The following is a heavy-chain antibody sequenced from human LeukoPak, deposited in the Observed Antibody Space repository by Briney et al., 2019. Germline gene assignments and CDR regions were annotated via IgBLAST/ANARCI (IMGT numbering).Heavy chain of an antibody. J-gene: IGHJ5*02. CDR2: IKSKAHGETT. D-gene: IGHD2/OR15-2a*01. Sequence: GESLRLSCTASGLTFRDAYLWWVRQAPGKGLEWVGHIKSKAHGETTHIAAPVKGRFSISRDDSKNTVYLHMNGLRTEDTAMYFCTPGHSSNLWGQGTLVTVSS. CDR3: TPGHSSNL. CDR1: GLTFRDAY. V-gene: IGHV3-15*01.